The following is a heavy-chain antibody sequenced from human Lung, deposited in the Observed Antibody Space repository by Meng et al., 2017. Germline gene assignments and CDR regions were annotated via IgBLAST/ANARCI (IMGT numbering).Heavy chain of an antibody. CDR3: TNDRLNH. CDR1: GFTFSGHW. D-gene: IGHD1-1*01. V-gene: IGHV3-74*01. CDR2: INTDGSIT. Sequence: GGSLRLSCAASGFTFSGHWMHWVRQAPGKGLVWVSRINTDGSITTYADSVKGRFTISRDNAKNTLYLQMNSLRAEDTAVYYCTNDRLNHWGQGTLVTVSS. J-gene: IGHJ1*01.